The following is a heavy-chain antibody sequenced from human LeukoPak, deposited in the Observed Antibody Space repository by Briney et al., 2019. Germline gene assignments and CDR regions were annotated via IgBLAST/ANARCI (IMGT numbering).Heavy chain of an antibody. CDR3: ARASLNRNYYDSSGPPFAFDI. J-gene: IGHJ3*02. CDR2: IYYSGST. V-gene: IGHV4-59*01. Sequence: ETLSLTCTVSGGSISSYYWSWIRQPPGKGLEWIGYIYYSGSTNYNPSLKSRVTISVDTSKNQFSLKLSSVTAADTAVYYCARASLNRNYYDSSGPPFAFDIWGQGTMVTVSS. D-gene: IGHD3-22*01. CDR1: GGSISSYY.